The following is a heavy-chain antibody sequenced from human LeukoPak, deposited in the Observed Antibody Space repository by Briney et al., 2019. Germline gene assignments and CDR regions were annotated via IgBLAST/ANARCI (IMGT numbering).Heavy chain of an antibody. J-gene: IGHJ6*02. V-gene: IGHV4-34*01. CDR1: GGSFSVYY. Sequence: SETLSLTCAVYGGSFSVYYWSWIRQPPGKGLEWIGEINHSGSTNYNPSLKSRVTISVDTSKNQFSLKLSSVTAADTAVYYCARGYDFWSGYYSYYGMDVWGQGTTVTVSS. CDR3: ARGYDFWSGYYSYYGMDV. CDR2: INHSGST. D-gene: IGHD3-3*01.